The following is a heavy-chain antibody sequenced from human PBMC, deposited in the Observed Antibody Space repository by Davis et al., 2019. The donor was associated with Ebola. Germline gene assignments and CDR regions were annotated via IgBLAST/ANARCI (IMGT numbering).Heavy chain of an antibody. CDR2: ISSSSSYI. V-gene: IGHV3-21*01. Sequence: GGSLRLSCAASGFTASIYSLDWVRQAPGKGLEWVVSISSSSSYIYYADSVKGRFTISRDNAKNSLYLQMNSLRAEDTAVYYCARVGVIWFGELLSYYYGMDVWGQGTTVTVSS. CDR1: GFTASIYS. J-gene: IGHJ6*02. CDR3: ARVGVIWFGELLSYYYGMDV. D-gene: IGHD3-10*01.